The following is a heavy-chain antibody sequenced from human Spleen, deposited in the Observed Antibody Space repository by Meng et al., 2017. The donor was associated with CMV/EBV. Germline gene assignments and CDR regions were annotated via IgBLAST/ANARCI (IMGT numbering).Heavy chain of an antibody. CDR1: GFTFSSYS. D-gene: IGHD3-22*01. CDR2: ISASGSYI. CDR3: ASDYYDSSGYRDY. V-gene: IGHV3-21*01. Sequence: GESLKISCAASGFTFSSYSMNWVRQAPGKGLEWVSSISASGSYIYYADSVKGRFTISRDNAKNSLYLQMNSLRAEDTAVYYCASDYYDSSGYRDYWGQGTLVTVSS. J-gene: IGHJ4*02.